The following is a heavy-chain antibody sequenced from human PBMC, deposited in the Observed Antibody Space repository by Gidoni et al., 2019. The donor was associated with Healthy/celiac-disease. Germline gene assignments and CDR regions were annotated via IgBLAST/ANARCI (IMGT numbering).Heavy chain of an antibody. Sequence: QVQLQESGPGLVKPSETLSLTCTVSGGSISSYYWSWIRQPPGKGLEWIGYIYYSGSTNYNPSLKSRVTISVDTSKNQFSLKLSSVTAADTAVYYCARGEGGQRDAFDIWGQWTMVTVSS. V-gene: IGHV4-59*01. D-gene: IGHD1-26*01. CDR1: GGSISSYY. CDR3: ARGEGGQRDAFDI. CDR2: IYYSGST. J-gene: IGHJ3*02.